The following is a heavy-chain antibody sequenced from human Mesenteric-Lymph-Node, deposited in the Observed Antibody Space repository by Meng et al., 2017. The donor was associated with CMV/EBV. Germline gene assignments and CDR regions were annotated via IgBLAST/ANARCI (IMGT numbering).Heavy chain of an antibody. CDR3: ARDDRAGIAALDP. CDR1: GGSMSGYY. Sequence: EPLKISCTVSGGSMSGYYWSWVRQPPGQGLEWIGNIYYSGYTNFNPSLKSRVTISVDTSKNQFTLKVSSVTAADTAVYYCARDDRAGIAALDPWGQGTMVTVSS. V-gene: IGHV4-59*01. J-gene: IGHJ5*02. CDR2: IYYSGYT. D-gene: IGHD6-13*01.